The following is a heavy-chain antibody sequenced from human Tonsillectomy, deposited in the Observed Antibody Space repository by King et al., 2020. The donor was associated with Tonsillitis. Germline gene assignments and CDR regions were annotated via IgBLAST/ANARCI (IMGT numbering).Heavy chain of an antibody. CDR3: AISSYDSSGYYYFDY. Sequence: VQLQESGPGLVKPAETLSLTCTVSSGSISSYYWSWIRPPAGKGLEWIGRIYTSGSTNYSPSLKSRVIMSVDTSKNQLSLKLSSVTAADTAVYYCAISSYDSSGYYYFDYWGQGTLVTVSS. CDR1: SGSISSYY. CDR2: IYTSGST. J-gene: IGHJ4*02. V-gene: IGHV4-4*07. D-gene: IGHD3-22*01.